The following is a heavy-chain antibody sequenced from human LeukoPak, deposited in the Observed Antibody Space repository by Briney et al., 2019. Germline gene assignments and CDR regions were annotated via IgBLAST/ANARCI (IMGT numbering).Heavy chain of an antibody. J-gene: IGHJ4*02. Sequence: SQTLSLTCAISGDSVSSNSAAWNWTRQSPSTGLEWLGRTYYRSKWYNDYAVSVTSRLIINPDTSKNQFSLQLNSVTPEDTAVYYCARSQRGVTGTFDYWGQGTLVTVSS. V-gene: IGHV6-1*01. D-gene: IGHD1/OR15-1a*01. CDR1: GDSVSSNSAA. CDR2: TYYRSKWYN. CDR3: ARSQRGVTGTFDY.